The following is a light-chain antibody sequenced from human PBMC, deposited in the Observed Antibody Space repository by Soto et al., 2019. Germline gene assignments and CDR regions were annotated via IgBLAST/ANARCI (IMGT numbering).Light chain of an antibody. V-gene: IGKV1-5*03. J-gene: IGKJ4*01. CDR1: QSISTW. CDR2: KAS. Sequence: DIQMTQSPSTLSASVGDRVTITCRASQSISTWLAWYQQKPGKDPKLLIYKASSLQGGVPSRFGGSGSGTLFNITISSLHPDDFANYYCQQYNTYPLTFGGGTTVDIK. CDR3: QQYNTYPLT.